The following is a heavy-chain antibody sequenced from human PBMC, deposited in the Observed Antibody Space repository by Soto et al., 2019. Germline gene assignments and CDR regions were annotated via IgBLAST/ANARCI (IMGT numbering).Heavy chain of an antibody. V-gene: IGHV3-74*01. CDR1: GFTFISHW. D-gene: IGHD2-15*01. Sequence: GGSLRLSCASCGFTFISHWLVWIRQAPGQGLGWVSRINSDGSSTSYADSVKGRFTISRDNAKNTLYLQMNSLRAEDTAVYYCARARGYCSGGSCYYYYYYMDVWGKGT. J-gene: IGHJ6*03. CDR2: INSDGSST. CDR3: ARARGYCSGGSCYYYYYYMDV.